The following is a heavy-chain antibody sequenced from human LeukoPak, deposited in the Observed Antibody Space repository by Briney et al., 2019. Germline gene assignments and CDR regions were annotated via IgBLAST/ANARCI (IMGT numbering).Heavy chain of an antibody. CDR2: ISSSGSTI. J-gene: IGHJ6*03. Sequence: QPGGSLRLSCAASGFTFSSYEMNWVRQAPGKGLEWVSYISSSGSTIYYADSVKGRFTISRDNAKNSLYLQMNSLRAEDTAVYYCARGGELSSYYYYYYMDVWGKGTTVTISS. V-gene: IGHV3-48*03. CDR3: ARGGELSSYYYYYYMDV. D-gene: IGHD3-16*02. CDR1: GFTFSSYE.